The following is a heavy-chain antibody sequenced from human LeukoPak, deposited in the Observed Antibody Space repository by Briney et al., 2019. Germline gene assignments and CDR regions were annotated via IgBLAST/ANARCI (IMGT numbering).Heavy chain of an antibody. J-gene: IGHJ5*02. CDR3: ARGPFRNVDTAMIASRFDP. D-gene: IGHD5-18*01. V-gene: IGHV1-2*02. CDR2: INPNNGGT. Sequence: ASVKVSCRASGYTFTGYYVHWVRQAPGQGLEWMGWINPNNGGTNYAQKFQGRVTITRDTSITTAYMELSRLRSDDTAVYYCARGPFRNVDTAMIASRFDPWGQGILVTVSS. CDR1: GYTFTGYY.